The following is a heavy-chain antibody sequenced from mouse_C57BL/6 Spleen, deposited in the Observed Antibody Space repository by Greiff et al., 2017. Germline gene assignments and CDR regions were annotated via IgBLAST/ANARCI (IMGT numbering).Heavy chain of an antibody. CDR3: ARSGYYGSSYFDY. Sequence: QVQLQQPGAELVKPGASVTLSCKASGYTFTSYWMHWVKQRPGQGLEWIGMIHPKSGSTNYNEKFKSKATLTADKSSSTAYMQLSSLTSEDSAVYYCARSGYYGSSYFDYWGQGTTLTVSS. V-gene: IGHV1-64*01. CDR2: IHPKSGST. CDR1: GYTFTSYW. J-gene: IGHJ2*01. D-gene: IGHD1-1*01.